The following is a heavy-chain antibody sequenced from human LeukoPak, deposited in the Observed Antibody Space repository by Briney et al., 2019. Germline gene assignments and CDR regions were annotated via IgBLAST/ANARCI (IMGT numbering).Heavy chain of an antibody. V-gene: IGHV1-69*04. J-gene: IGHJ4*02. D-gene: IGHD1-20*01. CDR3: AARLTGTTGLLDY. Sequence: SVKVSCKASGGTFSSYAISWVRQAPGQGLEWMGRIIPILGIANYAQKFQGRVTITADKSTSTAYMELSSLRSEDTAVYYCAARLTGTTGLLDYWGQGTLVTVSS. CDR1: GGTFSSYA. CDR2: IIPILGIA.